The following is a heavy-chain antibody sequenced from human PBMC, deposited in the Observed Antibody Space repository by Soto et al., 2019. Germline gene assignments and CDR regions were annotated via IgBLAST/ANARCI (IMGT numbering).Heavy chain of an antibody. Sequence: PGGSLRLSCAASGFTFSSYGMHWVRQAPGKGLEWVAVIWYDGSNKYYADSVKGRSTISRDNSKNTLYLQMNSLRAEDTAVYYCARDLDSSSWYWFDPWGQGTLVTVSS. CDR3: ARDLDSSSWYWFDP. D-gene: IGHD6-13*01. CDR1: GFTFSSYG. J-gene: IGHJ5*02. V-gene: IGHV3-33*01. CDR2: IWYDGSNK.